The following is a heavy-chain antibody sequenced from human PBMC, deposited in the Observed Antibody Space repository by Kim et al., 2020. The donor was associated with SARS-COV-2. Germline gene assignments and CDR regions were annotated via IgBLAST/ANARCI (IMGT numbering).Heavy chain of an antibody. CDR1: GFTFRSYE. V-gene: IGHV3-48*03. D-gene: IGHD6-13*01. CDR2: ISSSGSTI. Sequence: GGSLRLSCAASGFTFRSYEMNWVRQAPGKGLEWVSCISSSGSTIYYADSVKGRFTISRDNAKNSLYLQMNSLRAENTAVYYCARALLYYSISWYPAFDYWGQGTLVTVSS. CDR3: ARALLYYSISWYPAFDY. J-gene: IGHJ4*02.